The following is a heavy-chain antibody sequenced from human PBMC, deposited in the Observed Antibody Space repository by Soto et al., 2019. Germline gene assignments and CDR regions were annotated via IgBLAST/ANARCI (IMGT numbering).Heavy chain of an antibody. CDR3: ARHCYAVAYCFDD. D-gene: IGHD2-15*01. V-gene: IGHV1-18*04. CDR2: VSGYNDKT. CDR1: GYTFTNHG. J-gene: IGHJ4*02. Sequence: ASVKVSCKASGYTFTNHGISWVRQAPGQGLEWVGWVSGYNDKTKTAQKFKGSVTMTTDTSTSTAYMELRSLRSDDSAVYYWARHCYAVAYCFDDWGQGNLVTVSS.